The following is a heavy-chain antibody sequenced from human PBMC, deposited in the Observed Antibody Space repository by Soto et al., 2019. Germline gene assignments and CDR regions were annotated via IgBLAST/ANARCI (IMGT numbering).Heavy chain of an antibody. D-gene: IGHD3-10*01. CDR3: ARDLYGSGSYYFYYYYGMDV. Sequence: SQTLSLTCAISGDSVFSNSAAWNWIRQSPSRGLEWLGRTYYRSKWYNDYAVSVKSRITINPDTSKNQFSLQLNSVTPEDTAVYYCARDLYGSGSYYFYYYYGMDVWGQGTTVTVSS. CDR1: GDSVFSNSAA. V-gene: IGHV6-1*01. J-gene: IGHJ6*02. CDR2: TYYRSKWYN.